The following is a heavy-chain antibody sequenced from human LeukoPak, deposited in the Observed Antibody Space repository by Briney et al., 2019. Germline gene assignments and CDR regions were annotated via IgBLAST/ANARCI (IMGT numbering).Heavy chain of an antibody. V-gene: IGHV3-74*01. CDR3: ASIIPRKGSDY. CDR2: INSDGSST. Sequence: GGSLRLSCAASGFTFSNYWMHWVRQAPGKGLVWVSRINSDGSSTNYADSVKGRFTISRDNAKNTPYLQMNSLRAEDTAVYYCASIIPRKGSDYWGQGTLVTVSS. CDR1: GFTFSNYW. J-gene: IGHJ4*02. D-gene: IGHD3-10*01.